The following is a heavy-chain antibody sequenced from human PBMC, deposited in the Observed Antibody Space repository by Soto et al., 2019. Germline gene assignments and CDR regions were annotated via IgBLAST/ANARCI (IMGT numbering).Heavy chain of an antibody. CDR2: IRSKSDSYGT. V-gene: IGHV3-73*01. CDR1: GFTFSDSA. D-gene: IGHD6-13*01. Sequence: PGGSLRLSCAASGFTFSDSAVHWVRQASGKGLEWVGRIRSKSDSYGTAYAASVKGRFTISRDDSKNTAYLQMNSLKIEDTAVYYSTRLAYTSTWYGMDVWGQGTTVTVSS. J-gene: IGHJ6*02. CDR3: TRLAYTSTWYGMDV.